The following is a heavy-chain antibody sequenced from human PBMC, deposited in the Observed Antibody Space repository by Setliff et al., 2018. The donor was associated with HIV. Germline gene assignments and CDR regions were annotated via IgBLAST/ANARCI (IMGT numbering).Heavy chain of an antibody. V-gene: IGHV1-2*02. Sequence: ASVKVSCKASGFTFSDYYIHWVQQAPGRGLEWMGWINPSSGGTNYAQTFQGRVTMTRDTSSSTVYVELSSLRSDDTAVYYCAREAEQGERSSSWYFDYWGQGTLVTVSS. CDR2: INPSSGGT. D-gene: IGHD6-6*01. CDR3: AREAEQGERSSSWYFDY. J-gene: IGHJ4*02. CDR1: GFTFSDYY.